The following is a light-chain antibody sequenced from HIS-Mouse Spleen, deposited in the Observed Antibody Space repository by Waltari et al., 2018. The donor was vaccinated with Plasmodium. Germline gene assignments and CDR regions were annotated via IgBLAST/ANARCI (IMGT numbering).Light chain of an antibody. CDR3: QQYGSSRFT. CDR2: GAS. Sequence: EIVLTQSPGTLSLSPGERATLSCRASQSVSSSYLAWYQQKPGQAPRLLIYGASSRATGIPDRFSGSGSGTDFTLTISRLEPEDVAVYYCQQYGSSRFTFGPGTKGDIK. V-gene: IGKV3-20*01. CDR1: QSVSSSY. J-gene: IGKJ3*01.